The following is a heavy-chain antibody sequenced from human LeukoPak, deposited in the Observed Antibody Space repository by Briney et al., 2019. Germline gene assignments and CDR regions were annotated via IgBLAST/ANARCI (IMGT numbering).Heavy chain of an antibody. Sequence: GESLKISCKGSGYSFTTYWIGWVRQMPGKGLEWMGIIYPGDSDIRYSPSFQGQVTISADKSISTAYLQWSSLRASDTAMYYCARREAVAGTKAFLYYWGQGTLVTVSS. CDR2: IYPGDSDI. CDR3: ARREAVAGTKAFLYY. J-gene: IGHJ4*02. D-gene: IGHD6-19*01. CDR1: GYSFTTYW. V-gene: IGHV5-51*01.